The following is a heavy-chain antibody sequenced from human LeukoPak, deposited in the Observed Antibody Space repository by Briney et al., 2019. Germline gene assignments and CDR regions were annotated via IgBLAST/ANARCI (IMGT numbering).Heavy chain of an antibody. V-gene: IGHV4-34*01. D-gene: IGHD2-21*02. CDR1: GGSFSGYY. CDR2: INHSGST. J-gene: IGHJ3*02. CDR3: ASGYCGGACQLGGVDM. Sequence: SETLSLTCAVYGGSFSGYYWSWIRQPPGKGLEWLGEINHSGSTNYNPSLKSRVTISVDTSKNQFSLKLSSVTAADTAVYYCASGYCGGACQLGGVDMWGQGTMVTVSS.